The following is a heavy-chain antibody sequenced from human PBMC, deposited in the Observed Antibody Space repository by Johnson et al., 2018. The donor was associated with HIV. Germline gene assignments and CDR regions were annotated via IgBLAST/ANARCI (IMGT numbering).Heavy chain of an antibody. CDR2: IRQAGSEQ. CDR1: GFTFSAYW. CDR3: AKPPSMGADAFDI. V-gene: IGHV3-7*02. Sequence: QPGGSLRLSCAASGFTFSAYWTTCVRQAPGTGLEWVASIRQAGSEQYYADFVQGRFTISRDNSKNTLYLQMTSLRSEDTAVYYCAKPPSMGADAFDIWGQGTMVTVSS. D-gene: IGHD3-16*01. J-gene: IGHJ3*02.